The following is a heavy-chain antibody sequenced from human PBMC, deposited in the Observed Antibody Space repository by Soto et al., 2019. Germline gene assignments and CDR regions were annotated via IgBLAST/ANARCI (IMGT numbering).Heavy chain of an antibody. CDR1: GFTFSNYA. V-gene: IGHV3-23*01. CDR2: ITAGGDKT. CDR3: SKDRDSGYTSNWNPRFDP. Sequence: EVQLLESGGGLVQPGGSLRLSCAASGFTFSNYAMSWVRQAPGQGLEWVSVITAGGDKTYYADSAKGRFTISRDNSKNTLYLQLSSLRVEDTAVYYCSKDRDSGYTSNWNPRFDPWGQGTLVTVSS. D-gene: IGHD6-13*01. J-gene: IGHJ5*02.